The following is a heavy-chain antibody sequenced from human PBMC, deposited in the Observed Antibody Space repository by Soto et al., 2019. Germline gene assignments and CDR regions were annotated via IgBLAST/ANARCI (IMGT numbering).Heavy chain of an antibody. J-gene: IGHJ4*02. V-gene: IGHV3-7*01. CDR1: GFSSSHYW. CDR2: INEGCGKK. CDR3: SRAALDY. Sequence: TGGCLRLSCAASGFSSSHYWMIWVGQAPVNGLELVANINEGCGKKYWVDSVKGRFTIGRCNAKNALYLQMNSLRVDDTAVYVCSRAALDYWGQGTLVTVS.